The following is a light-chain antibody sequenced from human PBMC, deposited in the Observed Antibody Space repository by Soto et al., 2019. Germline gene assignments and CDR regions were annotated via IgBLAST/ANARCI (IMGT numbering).Light chain of an antibody. Sequence: QSVLAQPASVSGSPGQSITISCTGTSSDVGGFNSVSWYQLRPGTAPKLILYDVVDRPSGVSYRFSGSKSGNTASLTFSGLQAADEADYFCSSYTSTMTNVFGSGTKVTVL. CDR1: SSDVGGFNS. CDR2: DVV. CDR3: SSYTSTMTNV. V-gene: IGLV2-14*03. J-gene: IGLJ1*01.